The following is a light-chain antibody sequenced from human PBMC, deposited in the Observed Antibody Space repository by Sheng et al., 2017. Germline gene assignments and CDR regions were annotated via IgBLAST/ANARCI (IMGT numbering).Light chain of an antibody. V-gene: IGKV1-5*03. CDR2: KAS. J-gene: IGKJ1*01. CDR3: QQYNSLWT. Sequence: DIQMTQSPSTLSASVGDRVTITCRASQSVSTWLAWYQQKPGKAPNLLIYKASSLESGVPSRFSGSGSGTEFTLTISSLQPEDFATYYCQQYNSLWTFGQGTKVGIK. CDR1: QSVSTW.